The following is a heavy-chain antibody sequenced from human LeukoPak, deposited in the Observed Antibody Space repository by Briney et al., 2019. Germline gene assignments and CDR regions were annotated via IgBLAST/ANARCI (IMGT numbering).Heavy chain of an antibody. J-gene: IGHJ6*03. V-gene: IGHV1-2*02. CDR1: GYTFTGYY. CDR2: INSNSGGT. CDR3: ARVRIAAREYYYYYYMDV. Sequence: ASVKVSCKASGYTFTGYYMHWVRQAPGQGLEWMGWINSNSGGTNYAQKFQGRVTMTRDTSISTAYMELSRLRSDDTAVYYCARVRIAAREYYYYYYMDVWGKGTTVTVSS. D-gene: IGHD6-6*01.